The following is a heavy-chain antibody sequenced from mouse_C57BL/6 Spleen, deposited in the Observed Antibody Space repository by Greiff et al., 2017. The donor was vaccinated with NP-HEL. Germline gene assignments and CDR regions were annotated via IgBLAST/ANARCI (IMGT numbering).Heavy chain of an antibody. CDR1: GFSLTSYA. D-gene: IGHD1-1*01. V-gene: IGHV2-9-1*01. J-gene: IGHJ3*01. CDR3: ARSDYGSSYGFAY. CDR2: IWTGGGT. Sequence: QVQLKESGPGLVAPSQSLSITCTVSGFSLTSYAISWVRQPPGKGLEWLGVIWTGGGTNYNSAPKSSLSISKDNTKSQVFLKMTSLQTDDTARYYCARSDYGSSYGFAYWGQGTLVTVSA.